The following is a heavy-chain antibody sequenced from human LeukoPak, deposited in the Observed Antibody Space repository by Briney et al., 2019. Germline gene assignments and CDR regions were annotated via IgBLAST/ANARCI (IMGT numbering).Heavy chain of an antibody. CDR3: ARDLFPGTWLALDY. J-gene: IGHJ4*02. D-gene: IGHD6-19*01. Sequence: ASVKVSCKASGYTFTGYYMHWVRQAPGQGLEWMGWINPNSGGTNYAQKFQGRVTMTRDTSISTAYMELSRLRSDDTAVYYCARDLFPGTWLALDYWGQGTLVTVSS. CDR1: GYTFTGYY. V-gene: IGHV1-2*02. CDR2: INPNSGGT.